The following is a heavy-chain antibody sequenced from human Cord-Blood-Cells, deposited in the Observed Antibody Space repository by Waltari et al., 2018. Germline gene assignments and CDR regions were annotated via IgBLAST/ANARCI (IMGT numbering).Heavy chain of an antibody. J-gene: IGHJ6*02. D-gene: IGHD7-27*01. CDR1: GGSISSYY. CDR2: IYYRGST. CDR3: ARDQLGIYYYYGMDV. Sequence: QVQLQESGPGLVKPSETLSLTCTVSGGSISSYYWSWIRQPPGKGLEWSGYIYYRGSTNSNPSLKSRVTISVDTSKNQFSLKLTSVTAADTAVYYCARDQLGIYYYYGMDVWGQGTTVTVSS. V-gene: IGHV4-59*01.